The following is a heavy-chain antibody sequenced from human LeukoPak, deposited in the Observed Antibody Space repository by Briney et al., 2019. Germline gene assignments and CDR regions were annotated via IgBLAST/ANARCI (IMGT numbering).Heavy chain of an antibody. V-gene: IGHV3-23*01. Sequence: GGSLRLSCAASGFTFSNYGMSWVRQAPGKGLEWVSSINTSGGSTYYAHSVKGRFTLSRDNSKNTLYLQMNSLRAEDTAVYYCAELGITMIGGVWGKGTTVTISS. CDR2: INTSGGST. J-gene: IGHJ6*04. D-gene: IGHD3-10*02. CDR1: GFTFSNYG. CDR3: AELGITMIGGV.